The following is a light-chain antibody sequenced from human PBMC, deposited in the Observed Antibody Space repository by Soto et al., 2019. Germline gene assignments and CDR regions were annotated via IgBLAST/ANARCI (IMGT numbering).Light chain of an antibody. J-gene: IGLJ1*01. V-gene: IGLV2-14*03. CDR1: SSDVGGYNY. CDR2: DVS. CDR3: SSYTTSSTYV. Sequence: QSALTQPASVSGSPGQSITISCTGTSSDVGGYNYVSWYQQHPSKAPKLMIYDVSNRPSGVSNRFSGFKSGNTASLTISGLHAEDEADYYCSSYTTSSTYVFGTGTKLTVL.